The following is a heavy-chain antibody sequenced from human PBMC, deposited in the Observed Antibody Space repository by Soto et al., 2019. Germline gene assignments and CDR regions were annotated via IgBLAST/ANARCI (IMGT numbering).Heavy chain of an antibody. Sequence: GGSLRLSCTASGFTFGDYAMSWFRQAPGKGLEWVGFIRSKAYGGTTEYAASVKGRFTISRDDSKSIAYLQMNSLKTEDTAVYYCTRVTSSSWYGYYYYGMDVWGQGTTVTVSS. V-gene: IGHV3-49*03. J-gene: IGHJ6*02. CDR3: TRVTSSSWYGYYYYGMDV. CDR1: GFTFGDYA. D-gene: IGHD6-13*01. CDR2: IRSKAYGGTT.